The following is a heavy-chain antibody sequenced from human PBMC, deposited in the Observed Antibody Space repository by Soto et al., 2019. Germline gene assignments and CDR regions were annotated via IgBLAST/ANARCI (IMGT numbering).Heavy chain of an antibody. CDR2: ISGSGGST. CDR1: GFTFSSYA. V-gene: IGHV3-23*01. CDR3: AKSRGTGYCSSTSCSNYYYGMDV. D-gene: IGHD2-2*01. Sequence: PGGSLRLSCAASGFTFSSYAMSWVRQAPGKGLEWVSAISGSGGSTYYADSVTGRFTISRDNSKNTLYLQMNSLRAEDTAVYYCAKSRGTGYCSSTSCSNYYYGMDVWGQGTTVTVSS. J-gene: IGHJ6*02.